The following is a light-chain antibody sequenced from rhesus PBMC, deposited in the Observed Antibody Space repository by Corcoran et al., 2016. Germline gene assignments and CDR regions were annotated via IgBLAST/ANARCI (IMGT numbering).Light chain of an antibody. Sequence: DIQMTQSPSSLSASVGDRVTITCRASENVNNYLNWYQRKPGKAPKLLIYKASTLESGVPSRFSGSGSGTDYTFTISRLQPEDVATYYCQHGYGTPFTFGPGTKLDIK. CDR1: ENVNNY. J-gene: IGKJ3*01. CDR2: KAS. CDR3: QHGYGTPFT. V-gene: IGKV1-74*01.